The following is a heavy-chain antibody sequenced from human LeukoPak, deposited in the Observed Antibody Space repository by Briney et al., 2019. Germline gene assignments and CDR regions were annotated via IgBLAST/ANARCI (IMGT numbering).Heavy chain of an antibody. D-gene: IGHD2-2*02. CDR1: GYTFTSYD. CDR2: ISAYSGNT. V-gene: IGHV1-18*01. CDR3: ARDAVPAAIFGWCHWDY. Sequence: ASVKVSCKASGYTFTSYDINWVRQAPGQGLEWMGWISAYSGNTNYAQKLQGRVTMTTDTSTSTAYMELRSLRSDDTAVYYCARDAVPAAIFGWCHWDYWGQGTLVTVSS. J-gene: IGHJ4*02.